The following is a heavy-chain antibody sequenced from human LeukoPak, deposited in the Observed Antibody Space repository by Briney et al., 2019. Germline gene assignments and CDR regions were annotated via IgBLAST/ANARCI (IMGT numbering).Heavy chain of an antibody. CDR2: IYYSGST. J-gene: IGHJ4*02. CDR3: ARHPYSSSNYFDY. CDR1: GGSISSYY. Sequence: PSETLSLTCIVSGGSISSYYWSWIRQPPGKGLEWIGYIYYSGSTNYNPSLKSRVTISVDTSKNQFSLKLSSVTAADTAVYYCARHPYSSSNYFDYWGQGTLVTVSS. D-gene: IGHD6-6*01. V-gene: IGHV4-59*01.